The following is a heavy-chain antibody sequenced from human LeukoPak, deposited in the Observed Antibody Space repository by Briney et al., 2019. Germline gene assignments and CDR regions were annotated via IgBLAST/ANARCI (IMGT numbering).Heavy chain of an antibody. J-gene: IGHJ3*02. CDR3: ARNYDSSGYYYDAFHI. CDR2: ISSSGTTI. V-gene: IGHV3-48*03. Sequence: GGSLRLSCAASRFTFNSYEMNWVRQAPGRGLEWVSYISSSGTTIYYADSVKGRFTISRDNAKNSLFLQMNSLRVEDTAVYYCARNYDSSGYYYDAFHIWGQGTMVTVSS. CDR1: RFTFNSYE. D-gene: IGHD3-22*01.